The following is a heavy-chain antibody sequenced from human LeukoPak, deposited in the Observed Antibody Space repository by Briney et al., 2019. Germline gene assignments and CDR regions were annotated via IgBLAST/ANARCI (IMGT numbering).Heavy chain of an antibody. Sequence: PGGSLRLSCAASGFTFSSYAMSWVRQAPGKGLEWVSAISGSGGSTYYAASVKGRFTISRDNSKNTLYLQMNSLRAEDTAVYYCAKATDSAAILPGFDYWGQGTLVTVSS. V-gene: IGHV3-23*01. CDR1: GFTFSSYA. CDR2: ISGSGGST. CDR3: AKATDSAAILPGFDY. D-gene: IGHD2-2*02. J-gene: IGHJ4*02.